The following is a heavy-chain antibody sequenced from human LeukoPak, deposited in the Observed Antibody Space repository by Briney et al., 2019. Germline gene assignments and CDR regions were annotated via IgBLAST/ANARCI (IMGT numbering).Heavy chain of an antibody. Sequence: GGSLRLSCAASGFTFGSYAMSWVRQAPGKGLEWVSAISGSGDSTYYADSVEGRFTISRDNSKNTLYLQMNSLRAEDTAVYYCARLGYCSSTSCYGGYYFDYWGQGTLVTVSS. D-gene: IGHD2-2*01. V-gene: IGHV3-23*01. CDR3: ARLGYCSSTSCYGGYYFDY. J-gene: IGHJ4*02. CDR1: GFTFGSYA. CDR2: ISGSGDST.